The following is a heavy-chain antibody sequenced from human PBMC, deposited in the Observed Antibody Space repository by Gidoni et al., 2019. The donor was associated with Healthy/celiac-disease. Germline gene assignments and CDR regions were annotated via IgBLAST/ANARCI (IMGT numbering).Heavy chain of an antibody. D-gene: IGHD1-20*01. CDR1: GFTFSSYW. CDR2: IKQDGSEK. V-gene: IGHV3-7*01. CDR3: ARGGITAIDY. J-gene: IGHJ4*02. Sequence: EVQLVESGGGLVQPGGSLRLSCAASGFTFSSYWRSWVRQAPGKGLEWVANIKQDGSEKYYVDSVKGRFTISRDNAKNSLYRQMNSLRAEDTAVYYCARGGITAIDYWGQGTLVTVSS.